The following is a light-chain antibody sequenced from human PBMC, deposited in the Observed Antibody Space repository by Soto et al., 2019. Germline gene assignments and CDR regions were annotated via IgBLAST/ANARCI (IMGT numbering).Light chain of an antibody. J-gene: IGLJ3*02. V-gene: IGLV1-40*01. CDR1: SSNIGAGYD. CDR2: GNT. Sequence: QSVLTQPPSVSGAPGQRVTISCTGSSSNIGAGYDVHWYQQPPGTVPKLLIYGNTNRPSGVPDRFSGSKSGTSASLAITGLQAEDEADYYCQSYDSSLSGGVFGGGTKVTVL. CDR3: QSYDSSLSGGV.